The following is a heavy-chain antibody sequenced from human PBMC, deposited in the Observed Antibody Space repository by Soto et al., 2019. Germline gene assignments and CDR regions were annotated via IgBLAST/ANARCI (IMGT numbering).Heavy chain of an antibody. V-gene: IGHV1-69*06. D-gene: IGHD3-10*01. CDR2: IIPIFSTT. J-gene: IGHJ4*02. Sequence: SVKGYCKASGGTYSTATSTWVRKVPGQGLEWMGGIIPIFSTTIYPQKFQGRVTIIADNSTSTAYMHLSSLRSEDTAVYNCRSGSYFRPLGYCGQGPLVTVSS. CDR1: GGTYSTAT. CDR3: RSGSYFRPLGY.